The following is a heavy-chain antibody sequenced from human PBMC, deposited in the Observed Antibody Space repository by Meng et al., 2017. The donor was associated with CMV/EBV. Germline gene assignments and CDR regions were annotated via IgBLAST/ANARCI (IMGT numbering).Heavy chain of an antibody. J-gene: IGHJ3*02. D-gene: IGHD2-2*01. CDR3: ATDGNRYQLPIRDAFDI. Sequence: ASVKVSCKASGYTFTGYYMHWVRQAPGQGLEWMGWINPNSGGTTYAQKSQGRITMTRDTSISTAYMELSRLRSDDTAVYYCATDGNRYQLPIRDAFDIWGQGTMVTVSS. CDR2: INPNSGGT. CDR1: GYTFTGYY. V-gene: IGHV1-2*02.